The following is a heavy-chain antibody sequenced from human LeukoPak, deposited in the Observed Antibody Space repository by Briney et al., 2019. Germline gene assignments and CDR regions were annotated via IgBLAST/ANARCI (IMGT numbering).Heavy chain of an antibody. CDR3: ARVERITMIVVMRY. D-gene: IGHD3-22*01. V-gene: IGHV3-48*02. Sequence: PGGSLRLSCAASGFTFSSYAMNWVRQAPGKGLEWVSYISSSSSTIYYADSVKGRFTISRDNAKNSLYLQMNSLRDEDTAVYYCARVERITMIVVMRYWGQGTLVTVSS. CDR2: ISSSSSTI. J-gene: IGHJ4*02. CDR1: GFTFSSYA.